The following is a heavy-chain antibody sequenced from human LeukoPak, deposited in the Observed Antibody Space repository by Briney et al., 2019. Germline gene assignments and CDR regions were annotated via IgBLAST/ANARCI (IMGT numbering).Heavy chain of an antibody. J-gene: IGHJ6*03. CDR3: ASPPSGLERPIYYYYYMDV. Sequence: GSSVKVSCKASGGTFSSYAISWVRQAPGQGLEWMGGIIPIFGTANYAQKFQGRVTVTADESTSTAYMELSSLRSEDTAVYYCASPPSGLERPIYYYYYMDVWGKGTTVTVSS. CDR2: IIPIFGTA. D-gene: IGHD1-1*01. V-gene: IGHV1-69*01. CDR1: GGTFSSYA.